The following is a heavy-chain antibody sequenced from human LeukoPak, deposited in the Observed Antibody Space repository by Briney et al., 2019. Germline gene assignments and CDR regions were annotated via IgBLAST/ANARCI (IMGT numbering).Heavy chain of an antibody. V-gene: IGHV4-61*02. CDR3: AREPPGY. Sequence: SETPSLTCTVSGGSVTSGNYYWNWIRQPAGKGLEWIGRIYTNGGASYNPSLKSRVTISIDASKNQFSLKLSSVTAADTAVYYCAREPPGYWGQGILVTVSS. CDR2: IYTNGGA. J-gene: IGHJ4*02. CDR1: GGSVTSGNYY.